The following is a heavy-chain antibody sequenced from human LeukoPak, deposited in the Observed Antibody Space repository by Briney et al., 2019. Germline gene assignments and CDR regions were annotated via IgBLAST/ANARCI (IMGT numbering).Heavy chain of an antibody. D-gene: IGHD2-2*01. V-gene: IGHV5-51*01. Sequence: GESLKISCNGSGYSFTSYWIGWVRPMPGKGLEWMGIIYPGDSDTRYSPSFQGQVTISADKSISTAYLQWSSLKASDTAMYYCARSIVVVPAAKQRTGTRWFDPWGQGTLVTVSS. CDR1: GYSFTSYW. CDR2: IYPGDSDT. CDR3: ARSIVVVPAAKQRTGTRWFDP. J-gene: IGHJ5*02.